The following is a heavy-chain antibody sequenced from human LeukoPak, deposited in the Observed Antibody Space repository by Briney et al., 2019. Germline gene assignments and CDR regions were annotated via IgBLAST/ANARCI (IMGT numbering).Heavy chain of an antibody. CDR2: ISHDGSNK. CDR3: ARDYQRGVSSGLLDY. V-gene: IGHV3-30-3*01. D-gene: IGHD2-8*01. J-gene: IGHJ4*02. Sequence: TGGSLRLSCAASGFTFSSYAMHWVRQAPGKGLEWVAVISHDGSNKYYADSVKGRFTISRDNSKNTLYLQMNSLRAEDTAVYYCARDYQRGVSSGLLDYWGQGTLVTVSS. CDR1: GFTFSSYA.